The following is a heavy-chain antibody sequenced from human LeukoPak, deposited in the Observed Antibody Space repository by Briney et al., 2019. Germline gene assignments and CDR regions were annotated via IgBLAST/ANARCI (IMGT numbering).Heavy chain of an antibody. CDR1: GGPISSYY. D-gene: IGHD6-6*01. CDR2: IYYSGST. Sequence: PSETLSLTCTVSGGPISSYYWSWIRQPPGKALECIGYIYYSGSTNYNPSLKSRVTISVDTSKNHFSLRLSSVTAADTARDYCARGSSFAACWGQGTLVTVSS. J-gene: IGHJ4*02. CDR3: ARGSSFAAC. V-gene: IGHV4-59*01.